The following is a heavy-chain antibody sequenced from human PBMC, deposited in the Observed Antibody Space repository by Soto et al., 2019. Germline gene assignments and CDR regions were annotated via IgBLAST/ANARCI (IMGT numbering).Heavy chain of an antibody. J-gene: IGHJ4*02. CDR1: GFTFSSYA. Sequence: EVQLLESGGGLVQPGGSLRLSCAASGFTFSSYAMSWVRQAPGKGLEWVSAISGSGGSTYYADSVKGRFTISRDNSKNTLYLQMNSLRAEDTAVYYCAKGRVDDSSGYYYASFDHWGQGTLVTVSS. V-gene: IGHV3-23*01. CDR2: ISGSGGST. D-gene: IGHD3-22*01. CDR3: AKGRVDDSSGYYYASFDH.